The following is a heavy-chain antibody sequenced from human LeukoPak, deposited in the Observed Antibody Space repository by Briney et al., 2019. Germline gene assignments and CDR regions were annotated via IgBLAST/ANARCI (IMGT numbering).Heavy chain of an antibody. D-gene: IGHD5-18*01. J-gene: IGHJ5*02. CDR3: ARGRGYSYGQNWFDP. CDR2: IYYSGST. Sequence: MTSETLSLTCTVSGGSISSGSYYWSWIRLPPGKGLEWIGSIYYSGSTYYNPSLKSRVTISVDTSKNQFSLKLTSVTAADTAVYYCARGRGYSYGQNWFDPWGQGTLVTVSS. V-gene: IGHV4-39*01. CDR1: GGSISSGSYY.